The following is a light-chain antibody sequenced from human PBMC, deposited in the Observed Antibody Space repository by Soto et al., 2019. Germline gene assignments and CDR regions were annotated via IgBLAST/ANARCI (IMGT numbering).Light chain of an antibody. J-gene: IGLJ2*01. CDR2: EVT. CDR1: KKKFGGYNY. CDR3: TSYTNSKAYIL. Sequence: QPSPLNGATVQPTHIPSSAPKKKFGGYNYVSWYQQYPGKAHKLVICEVTSRPSGISDRFSGSKSGNTASLTISGLQAEDEADYFCTSYTNSKAYILFGGGTQVTVL. V-gene: IGLV2-14*01.